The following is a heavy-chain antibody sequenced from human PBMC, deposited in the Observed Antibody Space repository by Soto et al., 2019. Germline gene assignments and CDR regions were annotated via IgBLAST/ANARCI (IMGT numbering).Heavy chain of an antibody. D-gene: IGHD2-8*01. Sequence: GGSLRLSCAASGFTVSSNYMSWVRQAPGKGLEWVSVSDSGGSTYYADSVKGRFTISRDNSKNTMYLQMNSLKVEDTAVYYCAKDLRTTDCTNGVCSLRPFDYWGQGTQVTVSS. CDR2: SDSGGST. J-gene: IGHJ4*02. V-gene: IGHV3-66*01. CDR1: GFTVSSNY. CDR3: AKDLRTTDCTNGVCSLRPFDY.